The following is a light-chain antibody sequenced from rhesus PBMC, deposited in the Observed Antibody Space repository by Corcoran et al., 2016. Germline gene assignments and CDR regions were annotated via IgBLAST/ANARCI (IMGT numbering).Light chain of an antibody. Sequence: DIQMTQSPSSLSASVGDTVTITCRASQSIRNWLAWYQQEPGKAPKFLIYKASSLQSGVPSRFSGSGSGTVFTLTISSLQSEDFATYYCQQYSSSPLTFGGGTKVDLK. CDR2: KAS. CDR1: QSIRNW. V-gene: IGKV1-22*01. J-gene: IGKJ4*01. CDR3: QQYSSSPLT.